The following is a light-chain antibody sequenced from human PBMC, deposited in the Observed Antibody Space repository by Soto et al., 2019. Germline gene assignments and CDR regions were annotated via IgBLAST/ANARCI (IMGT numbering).Light chain of an antibody. CDR2: EAS. V-gene: IGKV1-5*03. Sequence: DIQMTQSPSTLSASVGDRVIITCRASQSISNWLAWCQQKPGKAPKLLIYEASSLESGVPSRFSGSRSGTEFTLTISSLQPDDFATYYCQQYSNYPLTFGGGTKVEIK. CDR1: QSISNW. J-gene: IGKJ4*01. CDR3: QQYSNYPLT.